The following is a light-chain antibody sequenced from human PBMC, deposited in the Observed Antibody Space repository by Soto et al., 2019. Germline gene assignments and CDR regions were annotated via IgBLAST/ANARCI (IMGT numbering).Light chain of an antibody. CDR1: QSVSGW. CDR3: QHYNSYSEA. CDR2: KAS. Sequence: DIQMPQSPSTLSASVGDTVTVTCRASQSVSGWLAWYQQKPGKAPKLLIYKASTLKSGVPSRFSGSGSGTEFTLTISSLQPDDFATYYCQHYNSYSEAFGQGTKVDIK. J-gene: IGKJ1*01. V-gene: IGKV1-5*03.